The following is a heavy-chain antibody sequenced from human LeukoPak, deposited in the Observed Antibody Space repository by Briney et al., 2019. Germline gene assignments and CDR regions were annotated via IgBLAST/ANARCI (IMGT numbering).Heavy chain of an antibody. J-gene: IGHJ3*02. V-gene: IGHV3-11*01. D-gene: IGHD3-3*01. CDR3: AKDAGITIFGVVIDDAFDI. Sequence: GGSLRLSCAASGFTFSDYYMSWIRQAPGKGLEWVSYISSSGSTIYYADSVKGRFTISRDNAKNSLYLQMNSLRAEDTAVYYCAKDAGITIFGVVIDDAFDIWGQGTMVTVSS. CDR2: ISSSGSTI. CDR1: GFTFSDYY.